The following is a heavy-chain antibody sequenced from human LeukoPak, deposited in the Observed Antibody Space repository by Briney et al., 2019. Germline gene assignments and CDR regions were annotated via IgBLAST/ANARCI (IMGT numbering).Heavy chain of an antibody. CDR1: GFTFSSYG. CDR2: ISGSGGTT. Sequence: PGGSLRLSCAASGFTFSSYGMSWVRQAPGKGLEWVSAISGSGGTTYYADSVKGRFTISRDNAKNTLYLQMNNLRAEDTAIYYCATDYYVSGSYYRLFYWGQGTLVTVSS. D-gene: IGHD3-10*01. V-gene: IGHV3-23*01. CDR3: ATDYYVSGSYYRLFY. J-gene: IGHJ4*02.